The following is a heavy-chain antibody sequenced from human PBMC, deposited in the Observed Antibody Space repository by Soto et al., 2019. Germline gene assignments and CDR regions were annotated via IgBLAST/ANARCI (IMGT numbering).Heavy chain of an antibody. CDR2: ISAYNVNT. J-gene: IGHJ4*02. V-gene: IGHV1-18*01. CDR1: GYTFTRYG. Sequence: QVQLVQSGAEVKKPWASVKVSCKASGYTFTRYGISWVRQAPGQGLDWMGWISAYNVNTNYAQKLHGRVTMPTDTSTSTAYMELRSLRSDDTDVYYCERVVAAPMNSCDYWRQGTLVTVSS. CDR3: ERVVAAPMNSCDY. D-gene: IGHD2-15*01.